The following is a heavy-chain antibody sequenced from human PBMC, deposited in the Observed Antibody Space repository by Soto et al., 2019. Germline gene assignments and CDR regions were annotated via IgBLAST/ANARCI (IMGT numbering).Heavy chain of an antibody. CDR2: IYYSGST. CDR1: GGSISSYY. CDR3: GRGRKVERWGGSCSGGSCYTNGSDP. J-gene: IGHJ5*02. V-gene: IGHV4-59*01. D-gene: IGHD2-15*01. Sequence: PSETLSLTCTVSGGSISSYYWSWIRQPPGKGLEWIGYIYYSGSTNYNPSLKSRVTISVDTSKNQFSLKLSSVTAADTAVYYCGRGRKVERWGGSCSGGSCYTNGSDPWGEGTLVTVPS.